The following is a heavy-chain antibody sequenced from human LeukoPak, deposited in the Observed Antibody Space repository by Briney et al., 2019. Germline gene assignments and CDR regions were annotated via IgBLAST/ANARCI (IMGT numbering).Heavy chain of an antibody. Sequence: SGGSLRLSCAASGFTFSSYAMSWVRQAPGKGLEWVSAISGSGGSTYYADSVKGRFTISRDNAKNSLYLQMNSLRAEDTAVYYCASGYYYDSSGYYCFDYWGQGTLVTVSS. D-gene: IGHD3-22*01. CDR1: GFTFSSYA. J-gene: IGHJ4*02. V-gene: IGHV3-23*01. CDR2: ISGSGGST. CDR3: ASGYYYDSSGYYCFDY.